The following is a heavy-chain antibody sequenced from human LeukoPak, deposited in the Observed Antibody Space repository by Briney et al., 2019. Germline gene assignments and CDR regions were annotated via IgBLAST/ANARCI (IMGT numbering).Heavy chain of an antibody. D-gene: IGHD5-18*01. CDR2: LNSDGIRT. Sequence: GGSLRPSCEGFGFAVSTYSMHWVRQTPGQGLVWVSRLNSDGIRTDYADSVRGRMTISRDNAKNTFYMYMDSLRAEDTAVYYCARAGFYNGYDYWGQGTLVTVSS. J-gene: IGHJ4*02. V-gene: IGHV3-74*01. CDR1: GFAVSTYS. CDR3: ARAGFYNGYDY.